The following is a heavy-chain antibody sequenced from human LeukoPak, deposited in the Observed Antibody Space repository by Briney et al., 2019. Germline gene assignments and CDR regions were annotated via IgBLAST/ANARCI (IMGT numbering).Heavy chain of an antibody. CDR1: GSSFTSYW. CDR2: IYPGDSDT. J-gene: IGHJ4*02. D-gene: IGHD4-23*01. V-gene: IGHV5-51*01. CDR3: ARQASDYGGKIDY. Sequence: GASLKISCKGSGSSFTSYWIGWVRQMPGKGLEWMGIIYPGDSDTRYSPSFQGQVTISADKSISTAYLQWSSLKASDTAMYYCARQASDYGGKIDYWGQGTLVTVSS.